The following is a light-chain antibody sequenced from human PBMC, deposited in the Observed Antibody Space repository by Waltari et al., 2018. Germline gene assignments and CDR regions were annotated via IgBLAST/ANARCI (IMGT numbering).Light chain of an antibody. J-gene: IGLJ1*01. CDR2: EAT. CDR1: SSAVGAYNY. CDR3: SSYAGNNIFV. V-gene: IGLV2-8*01. Sequence: QSALTQPPSASGSPGQSVTISCTGTSSAVGAYNYVYWYHQYPDKAPKVVIYEATKRPSGVPDRFSGSKSGNTASLTVSGLQAEDEADYYCSSYAGNNIFVFGTGTQVTVL.